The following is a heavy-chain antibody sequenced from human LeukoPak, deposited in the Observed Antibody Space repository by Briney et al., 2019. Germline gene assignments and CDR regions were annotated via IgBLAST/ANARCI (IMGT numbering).Heavy chain of an antibody. CDR2: INHSGST. J-gene: IGHJ6*03. CDR3: AREVRWQQLVPYYYMDV. D-gene: IGHD6-13*01. V-gene: IGHV4-34*01. CDR1: GGSFSGYY. Sequence: SETLSLTCAVYGGSFSGYYWSWIRQPPGKGLEWIGEINHSGSTNYNPSLKSRVTISVDTSKNQFSLKLSSVTAADTAVYYCAREVRWQQLVPYYYMDVWGKGTTVTVSS.